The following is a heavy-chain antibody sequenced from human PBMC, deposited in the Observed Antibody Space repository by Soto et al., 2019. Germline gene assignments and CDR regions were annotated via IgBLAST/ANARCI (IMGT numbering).Heavy chain of an antibody. CDR1: GYSFTSYG. D-gene: IGHD5-18*01. CDR2: IIPIIGNA. CDR3: ARAGYSYGHHPYFDY. J-gene: IGHJ4*02. Sequence: SVKVSCKASGYSFTSYGISWVRQAPRQGLEWMGGIIPIIGNANYAQKFQGRVTITADESTSTAYMELSSLRSEDTAVYYCARAGYSYGHHPYFDYWGQGTLVTVSS. V-gene: IGHV1-69*13.